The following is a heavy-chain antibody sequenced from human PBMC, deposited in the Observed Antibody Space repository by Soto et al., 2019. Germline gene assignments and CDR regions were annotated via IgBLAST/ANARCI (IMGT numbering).Heavy chain of an antibody. J-gene: IGHJ4*02. CDR2: MSGDGRT. CDR3: VKWHTSNFDSLPFTGFDF. D-gene: IGHD3-22*01. Sequence: GGSLRLSCVGSGFTFSDSVMAWVRQAPGKGLEWLSVMSGDGRTRYALSVTGRFTIPRDNSKNTLYLQMRSLSAEDAAAYYCVKWHTSNFDSLPFTGFDFWGQGAQVTVSS. CDR1: GFTFSDSV. V-gene: IGHV3-23*01.